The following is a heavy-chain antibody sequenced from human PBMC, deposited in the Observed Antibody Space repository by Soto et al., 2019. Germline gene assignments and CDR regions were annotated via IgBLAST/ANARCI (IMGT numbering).Heavy chain of an antibody. CDR3: ARRAETNGWNGFGADKYYFDF. CDR2: MNPNTGNS. CDR1: GYTFTSYD. D-gene: IGHD1-1*01. V-gene: IGHV1-8*01. J-gene: IGHJ4*02. Sequence: ASVKVSCKASGYTFTSYDIYWVRQATGQGLEWMGWMNPNTGNSAYAHKFQGRVTMTSDTSISTAHMELSSLRSEDTAVYYCARRAETNGWNGFGADKYYFDFWGQGTLVTVLL.